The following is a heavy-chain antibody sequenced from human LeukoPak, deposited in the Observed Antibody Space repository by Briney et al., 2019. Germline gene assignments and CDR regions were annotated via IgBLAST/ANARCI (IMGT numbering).Heavy chain of an antibody. CDR3: AKNSKQQLMAPMDV. CDR1: GFTFSSYA. Sequence: GGSLRLSCAASGFTFSSYAMSWVRQAPGKGLEWVSAISGSGGSTYYADSVKGRFTISRDNSKNTLYLQMNSLRAEDTAVYYCAKNSKQQLMAPMDVWGQGTTVTVSS. CDR2: ISGSGGST. D-gene: IGHD6-13*01. J-gene: IGHJ6*02. V-gene: IGHV3-23*01.